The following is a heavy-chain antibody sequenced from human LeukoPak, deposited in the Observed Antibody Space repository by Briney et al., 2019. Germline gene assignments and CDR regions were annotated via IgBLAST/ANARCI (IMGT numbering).Heavy chain of an antibody. CDR1: GFTFITYS. D-gene: IGHD1-14*01. V-gene: IGHV3-21*01. Sequence: PGGSLRLSCVASGFTFITYSMNWVRQAPGKGLEWVSSISSSSDYIYYADSAKGRFTISRDNAKNSLYLQINSLRAEDTAVYFCARDILGPADYWGQGMLVTVSS. J-gene: IGHJ4*02. CDR3: ARDILGPADY. CDR2: ISSSSDYI.